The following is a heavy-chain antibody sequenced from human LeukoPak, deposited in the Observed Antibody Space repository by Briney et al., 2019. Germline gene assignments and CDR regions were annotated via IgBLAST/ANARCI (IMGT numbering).Heavy chain of an antibody. CDR1: GFTLSSSE. CDR3: ARERSPRY. Sequence: GGSLRLSCAASGFTLSSSEMNWVRQAPGKGLEWVSYISRSGSTIYYADSVKGRFTISRDNAKNSLYLQMNSLRAEDTAVCYCARERSPRYWGQGTLVTVSS. CDR2: ISRSGSTI. V-gene: IGHV3-48*03. J-gene: IGHJ4*02.